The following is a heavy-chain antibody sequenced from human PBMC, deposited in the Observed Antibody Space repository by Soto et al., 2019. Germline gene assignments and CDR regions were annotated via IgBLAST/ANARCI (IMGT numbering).Heavy chain of an antibody. CDR1: GGSISSYY. J-gene: IGHJ2*01. CDR2: IYYSGST. CDR3: ARAPYYSYWYFDL. V-gene: IGHV4-59*08. Sequence: QVQLQESGPGLVKPSETLSLTCTVSGGSISSYYWSWIRQPPGKGLEWIGYIYYSGSTNYNPSLKTLVTIPVDTSKNQFSLKLSSVTAADTAVYYCARAPYYSYWYFDLWGRGTLVTVSS. D-gene: IGHD1-26*01.